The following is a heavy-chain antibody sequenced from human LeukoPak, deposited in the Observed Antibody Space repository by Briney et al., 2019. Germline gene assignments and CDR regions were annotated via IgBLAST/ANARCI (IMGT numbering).Heavy chain of an antibody. J-gene: IGHJ4*02. D-gene: IGHD3-3*01. Sequence: SETLSLTCTVSGGSISSYYWSWIRQPPGEGLEWLGYIYYSGNTNYNPSLKSRVTISVDTSKNQFSLKLSSVTAADTAVYYCARDSDFWSGYYYFDYWGQGTLVTVSS. CDR1: GGSISSYY. CDR3: ARDSDFWSGYYYFDY. V-gene: IGHV4-59*12. CDR2: IYYSGNT.